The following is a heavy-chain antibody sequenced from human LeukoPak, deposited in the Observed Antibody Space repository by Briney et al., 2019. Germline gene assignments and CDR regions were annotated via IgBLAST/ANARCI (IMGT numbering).Heavy chain of an antibody. V-gene: IGHV4-59*08. J-gene: IGHJ6*02. CDR2: IYYSGST. Sequence: SETLSLTCTVSGGSISSYYWSWIRQPPGKGLEWIGYIYYSGSTNYNPSLKSRVTISVDTSKNQFSLKLSSVTAADTAVYYCARHRSYYYGMDVWGQGTTVTVSS. CDR1: GGSISSYY. CDR3: ARHRSYYYGMDV.